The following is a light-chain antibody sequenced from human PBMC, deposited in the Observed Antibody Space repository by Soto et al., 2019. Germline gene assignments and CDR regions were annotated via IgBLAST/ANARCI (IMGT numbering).Light chain of an antibody. CDR2: DVS. Sequence: LTQPASVSGSPGQSITISCSGTNSDVGGYNYVSWYQQHPGKAPKLMIYDVSYRPSGISNRFSGSKSDNTASLTISGLQAEDEADYYCSSYTTSSLYVFGTGTKVTV. V-gene: IGLV2-14*01. J-gene: IGLJ1*01. CDR1: NSDVGGYNY. CDR3: SSYTTSSLYV.